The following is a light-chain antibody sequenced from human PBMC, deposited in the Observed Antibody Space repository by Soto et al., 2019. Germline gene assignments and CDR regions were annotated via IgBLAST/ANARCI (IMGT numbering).Light chain of an antibody. CDR2: DAS. J-gene: IGKJ2*01. CDR1: QSVSSY. Sequence: EIVLTQSPATLSLSPGERATLSCRASQSVSSYLAWYQQKPGQAPRLLIYDASNSATGIPARFSGSGPGTDFPLTISSLEPEDFAVYYCQQRSNWPPTFGQGTKLEIK. CDR3: QQRSNWPPT. V-gene: IGKV3-11*01.